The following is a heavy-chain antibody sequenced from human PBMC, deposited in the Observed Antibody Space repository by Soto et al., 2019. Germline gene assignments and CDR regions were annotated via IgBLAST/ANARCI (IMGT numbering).Heavy chain of an antibody. CDR2: INHSGST. J-gene: IGHJ6*02. Sequence: SETLSLTCAVYGGSFSGYYWSWIRQPPGKGLEWIGEINHSGSTNYNPSVKSRVTISVDTAKNQFSLKLSSVTAADTAVYYCARGGLGYCSGGSCYAYYYYYYGMDVWGQGTTVTVSS. CDR1: GGSFSGYY. D-gene: IGHD2-15*01. CDR3: ARGGLGYCSGGSCYAYYYYYYGMDV. V-gene: IGHV4-34*01.